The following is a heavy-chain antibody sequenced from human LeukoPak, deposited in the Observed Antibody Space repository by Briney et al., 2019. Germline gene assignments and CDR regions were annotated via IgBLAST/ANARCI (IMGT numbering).Heavy chain of an antibody. CDR1: GFTFSSYS. J-gene: IGHJ4*02. Sequence: GGSLRLSCAASGFTFSSYSMNWVRQAPGKGLDWISYISSSSSTIDYADSVKGRFTISRDNAKNSLYLQMNSLRAEDTAVYYCARGRGYNYGYSDYWGQGTLVTVSS. V-gene: IGHV3-48*04. D-gene: IGHD5-18*01. CDR3: ARGRGYNYGYSDY. CDR2: ISSSSSTI.